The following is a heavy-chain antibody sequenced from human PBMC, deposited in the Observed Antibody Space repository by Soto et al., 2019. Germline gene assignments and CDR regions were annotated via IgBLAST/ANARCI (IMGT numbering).Heavy chain of an antibody. J-gene: IGHJ3*02. CDR1: GGSISSSNW. D-gene: IGHD3-3*01. CDR3: VGVFGRGSKSNVAFDI. CDR2: IYHSGST. Sequence: QVQLQESGPGLVKPSGTLSLTCAVSGGSISSSNWWIWVRQPPGKGLEWIGEIYHSGSTNYNPFLKSRVTTSVDKSKIQFSLMRSSVTAADTDLYYSVGVFGRGSKSNVAFDIWGQGTMVPVSS. V-gene: IGHV4-4*02.